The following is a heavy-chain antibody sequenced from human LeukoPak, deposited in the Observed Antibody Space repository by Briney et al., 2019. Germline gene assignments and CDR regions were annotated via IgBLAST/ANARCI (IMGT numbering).Heavy chain of an antibody. Sequence: GGSLRLSCAASGFRFSSYAMSWVRQAPGKGLEWVSSISSSSSSYIYYADSVKGRFTISRDNAKNSLYLQMNSLRAEDTALYYCAKGGAVAGSYTYPLDYWGQGTLVTVSS. CDR2: ISSSSSSYI. D-gene: IGHD6-19*01. V-gene: IGHV3-21*04. CDR1: GFRFSSYA. CDR3: AKGGAVAGSYTYPLDY. J-gene: IGHJ4*02.